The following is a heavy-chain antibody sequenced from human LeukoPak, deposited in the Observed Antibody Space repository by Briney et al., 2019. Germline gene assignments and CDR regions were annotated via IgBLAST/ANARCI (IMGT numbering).Heavy chain of an antibody. CDR3: ARDSSGPIDY. Sequence: GGSLRLSCAASGFTFSSYAMHWVRQAPGKGLEWVAVISYDGSNKYYADSLKGRFTISRDNSKNTLYLQMNSLRAEDTAVYYCARDSSGPIDYWGQGTLVTVSS. D-gene: IGHD3-22*01. V-gene: IGHV3-30-3*01. CDR1: GFTFSSYA. J-gene: IGHJ4*02. CDR2: ISYDGSNK.